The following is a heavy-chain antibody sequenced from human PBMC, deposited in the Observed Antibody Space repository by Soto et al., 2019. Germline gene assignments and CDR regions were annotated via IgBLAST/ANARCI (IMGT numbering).Heavy chain of an antibody. J-gene: IGHJ4*02. Sequence: GGSLRLSCTASGLTFGDYAMIWVRQAPGKGLEWVGFIRSKAYDKTTEYAASLKGRFTISRDDSKSIAYLQMSGLKTEDTAVYYCTREIDFWSGYQNYYFDYWGQGTLVTVSS. D-gene: IGHD3-3*01. CDR3: TREIDFWSGYQNYYFDY. CDR2: IRSKAYDKTT. V-gene: IGHV3-49*04. CDR1: GLTFGDYA.